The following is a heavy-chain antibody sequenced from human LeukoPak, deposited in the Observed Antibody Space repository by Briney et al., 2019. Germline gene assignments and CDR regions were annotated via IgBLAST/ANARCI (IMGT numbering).Heavy chain of an antibody. CDR3: ARDRDSYGDFDY. CDR1: GGSISSSNW. CDR2: IYHSGST. Sequence: SSETLSLTCAVSGGSISSSNWWSWVRQPPGKGLEWIGEIYHSGSTNYNPSLKSRVTISVDTSKNQFSLKLSAVTAADTAVYYCARDRDSYGDFDYWGQGTLVTVSS. V-gene: IGHV4-4*02. J-gene: IGHJ4*02. D-gene: IGHD5-18*01.